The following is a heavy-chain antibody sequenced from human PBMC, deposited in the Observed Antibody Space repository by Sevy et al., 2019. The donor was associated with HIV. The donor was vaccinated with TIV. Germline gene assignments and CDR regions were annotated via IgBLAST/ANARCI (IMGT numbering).Heavy chain of an antibody. Sequence: GGSLRLSCAAFGFTFSNYGMTWVRQAPGKGLEWVSSVSGSGRKRYNADSVKGRFTISRDNSKNTLYLQMNSLRAEDMAVYYCARRGNYYGDAFGFWGQGTVVTVSS. V-gene: IGHV3-23*01. CDR3: ARRGNYYGDAFGF. D-gene: IGHD3-10*01. CDR1: GFTFSNYG. CDR2: VSGSGRKR. J-gene: IGHJ3*01.